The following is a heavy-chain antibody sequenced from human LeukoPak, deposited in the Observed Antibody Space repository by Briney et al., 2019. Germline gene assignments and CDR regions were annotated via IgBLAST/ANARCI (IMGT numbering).Heavy chain of an antibody. J-gene: IGHJ4*02. V-gene: IGHV1-18*04. CDR1: GYTFTSYG. Sequence: GASVKVSCKASGYTFTSYGVFWVRQAPGQGLEWMGWISAYNGNTNYAQKLQGRVTMTTDTSTSTAYMELRSLRSDDTAVYYCARGGGEKKWELSRPGGYWGQGTLVTVSS. CDR2: ISAYNGNT. D-gene: IGHD1-26*01. CDR3: ARGGGEKKWELSRPGGY.